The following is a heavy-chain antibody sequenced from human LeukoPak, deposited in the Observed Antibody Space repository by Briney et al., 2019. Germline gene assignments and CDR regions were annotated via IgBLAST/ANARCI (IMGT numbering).Heavy chain of an antibody. CDR3: ARNYGGNSEGLDY. CDR1: GYTFTGYY. V-gene: IGHV1-2*02. J-gene: IGHJ4*02. Sequence: ASVKVSCKASGYTFTGYYMHWVRQAPGQGLEWMGWINPNSGGTNYAQKFQGRVTMTRDTSISTAYMELSRLRSEDTAVYYCARNYGGNSEGLDYWGQGTLVTVSS. CDR2: INPNSGGT. D-gene: IGHD4-23*01.